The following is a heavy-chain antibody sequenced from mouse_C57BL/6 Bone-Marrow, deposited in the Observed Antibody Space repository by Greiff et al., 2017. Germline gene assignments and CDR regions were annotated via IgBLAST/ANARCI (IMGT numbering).Heavy chain of an antibody. J-gene: IGHJ3*01. D-gene: IGHD2-10*02. Sequence: QVQLQQSGAELARPGASVKLSCKASGYTFTSYGISWVKQRTGQGLEWIGEIYPRNGDTYYNEKFKGKATLTADKSSSTAYMEHRSLTSEDSAVYFCARSVWWLAYWGQGTLVTVSA. V-gene: IGHV1-81*01. CDR2: IYPRNGDT. CDR3: ARSVWWLAY. CDR1: GYTFTSYG.